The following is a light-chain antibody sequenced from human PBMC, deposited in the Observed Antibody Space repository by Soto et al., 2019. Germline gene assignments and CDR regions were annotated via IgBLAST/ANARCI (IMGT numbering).Light chain of an antibody. J-gene: IGKJ4*01. CDR1: QSVSSY. CDR2: DAS. CDR3: QQRSIWPPTLT. V-gene: IGKV3-11*01. Sequence: EIVLTQPPATLSLSPGERATLSCRASQSVSSYLAWYQQKPGQAPRLLIYDASNRATGIPARFSGSGSGTDFTLTISSLEPEDFAVYYCQQRSIWPPTLTVVGGTKVDIK.